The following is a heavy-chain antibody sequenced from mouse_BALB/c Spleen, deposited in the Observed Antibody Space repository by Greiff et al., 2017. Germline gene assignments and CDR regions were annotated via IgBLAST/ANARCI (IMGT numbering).Heavy chain of an antibody. CDR1: GFAFSSYD. J-gene: IGHJ4*01. Sequence: DVKLVESGGGLVKPGGSLKLSCAASGFAFSSYDMSWVRQTPEKRLEWVAYISSGGGSTYYPDTVKGRFTISRDNAKNTLYLQMSSLKSEDTAMYYCARHPGASAMDYWGQGTSVTVSS. V-gene: IGHV5-12-1*01. CDR2: ISSGGGST. CDR3: ARHPGASAMDY.